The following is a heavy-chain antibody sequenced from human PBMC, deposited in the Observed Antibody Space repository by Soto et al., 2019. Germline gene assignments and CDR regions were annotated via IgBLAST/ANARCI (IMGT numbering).Heavy chain of an antibody. V-gene: IGHV4-31*02. D-gene: IGHD2-15*01. CDR3: ARGEYCSGGSCYPDPHACDI. Sequence: SETLSLTCTVSGGSISSGGYYWSWIRQHPGKGLEWIGYIYYSGSTYYNPSLKSRVTISVDTSKNQFSLKLSSVTAADTAVYYCARGEYCSGGSCYPDPHACDIWGQGTMVTVSS. CDR2: IYYSGST. CDR1: GGSISSGGYY. J-gene: IGHJ3*02.